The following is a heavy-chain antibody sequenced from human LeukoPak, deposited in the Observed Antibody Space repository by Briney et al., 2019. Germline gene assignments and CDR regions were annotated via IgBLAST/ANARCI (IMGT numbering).Heavy chain of an antibody. CDR2: ISINGGST. CDR1: GFTFSSYA. V-gene: IGHV3-64D*06. Sequence: GGSLRLSCSASGFTFSSYAMHWVRHAPGKGLEYVSGISINGGSTDYTDSVKGRFTISRDNSKNTVYLQMSSLRAEDTAVYYCVKESRVVRGVIMDAFDMWGQGTMVTVSS. CDR3: VKESRVVRGVIMDAFDM. D-gene: IGHD3-10*01. J-gene: IGHJ3*02.